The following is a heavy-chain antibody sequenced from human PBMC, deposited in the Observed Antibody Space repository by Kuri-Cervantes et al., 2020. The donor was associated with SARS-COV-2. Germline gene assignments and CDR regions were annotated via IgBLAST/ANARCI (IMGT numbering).Heavy chain of an antibody. D-gene: IGHD3-22*01. CDR3: ARVKSEDYYDSSGYYYEDY. CDR2: ISYDGSNK. V-gene: IGHV3-30-3*01. J-gene: IGHJ4*02. CDR1: GFTFSSYA. Sequence: SCAASGFTFSSYAMHWVRQAPGKGLEWVAVISYDGSNKYYADSVKGRFTISRDNSKNTLYLQMNSLRAEDTAVYYCARVKSEDYYDSSGYYYEDYWGQGTLVTVSS.